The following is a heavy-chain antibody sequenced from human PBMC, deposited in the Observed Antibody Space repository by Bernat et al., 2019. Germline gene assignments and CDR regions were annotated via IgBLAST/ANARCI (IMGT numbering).Heavy chain of an antibody. Sequence: EVKLVESGGGLVKPGGSLRLSCATSGFTFSHIWMSWVRQAPGKGLEWVGHIKRKSDGETTEYAAPVKGRFTISRDDSKNTLYLQMDSLQTDDTAVYYCATGGQYSSSAGPYFEYWGLGTLVTVSS. CDR2: IKRKSDGETT. CDR1: GFTFSHIW. D-gene: IGHD6-6*01. CDR3: ATGGQYSSSAGPYFEY. J-gene: IGHJ4*02. V-gene: IGHV3-15*01.